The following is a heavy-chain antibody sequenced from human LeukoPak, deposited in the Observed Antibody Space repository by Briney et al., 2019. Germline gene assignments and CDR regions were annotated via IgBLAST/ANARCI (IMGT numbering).Heavy chain of an antibody. CDR3: ARGDIVVIPAAAYHWFDP. D-gene: IGHD2-2*01. Sequence: GESLKISCKGSGYSFASYWIGWVRQMPGKGLEWVGIIYPGDSDTRYSPSFQGQVTISADKSINTAYLQWSSLKASDTAMHYCARGDIVVIPAAAYHWFDPWGQGTLVTVSS. CDR1: GYSFASYW. J-gene: IGHJ5*02. CDR2: IYPGDSDT. V-gene: IGHV5-51*01.